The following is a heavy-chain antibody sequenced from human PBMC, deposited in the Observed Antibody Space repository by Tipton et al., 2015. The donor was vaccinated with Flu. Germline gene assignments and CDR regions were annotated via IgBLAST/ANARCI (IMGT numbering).Heavy chain of an antibody. CDR1: GDSISSGYY. V-gene: IGHV4-38-2*01. D-gene: IGHD1-26*01. CDR3: AVGVGATWLFDY. CDR2: IHHSGTA. Sequence: TLSLTCAVSGDSISSGYYWGWIRQPPGKGLEWIGSIHHSGTAHYNPSLKSRVTISVDTSKNQFSLKLNFVTAADTAVYYCAVGVGATWLFDYWGQGILVTVSS. J-gene: IGHJ4*02.